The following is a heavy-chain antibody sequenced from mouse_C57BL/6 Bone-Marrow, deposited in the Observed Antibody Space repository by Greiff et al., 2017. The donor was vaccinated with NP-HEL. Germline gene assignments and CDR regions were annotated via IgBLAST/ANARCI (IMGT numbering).Heavy chain of an antibody. V-gene: IGHV5-4*01. Sequence: EVQGVESGGGLVKPGGSLKLSCAASGFTFSSYAMSWVRQTPEKRLEWVATISDGGSYTYYPDNVKGRFTISRDNAKNNLYLQMSHLKSEDTAMYYCARDRAVLRYYFDYWGQGTTLTVSS. CDR3: ARDRAVLRYYFDY. J-gene: IGHJ2*01. CDR1: GFTFSSYA. CDR2: ISDGGSYT. D-gene: IGHD1-1*01.